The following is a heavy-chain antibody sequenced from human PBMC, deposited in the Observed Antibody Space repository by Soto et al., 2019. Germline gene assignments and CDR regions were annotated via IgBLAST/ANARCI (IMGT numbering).Heavy chain of an antibody. V-gene: IGHV1-69*13. J-gene: IGHJ6*02. D-gene: IGHD1-1*01. CDR1: GGTFSSYA. CDR2: IIPIFGTA. Sequence: ASVKVSCKASGGTFSSYAISWVRQAPGQGLEWMGGIIPIFGTANYAQKFQGRVTITADESTSTAYMELSSLRSEDTAVYYCASHLERYYYYGMDVWGQGTTVTVSS. CDR3: ASHLERYYYYGMDV.